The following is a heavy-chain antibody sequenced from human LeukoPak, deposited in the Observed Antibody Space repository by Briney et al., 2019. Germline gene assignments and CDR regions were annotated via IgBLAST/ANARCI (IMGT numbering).Heavy chain of an antibody. V-gene: IGHV4-34*01. CDR3: ARVKKGWYIAYFDY. Sequence: PSETLSLTCAVYGGSFSGYYWSWIRQPPGKGLEWIGEINHSGSTNYNPSLKSRVTISVDTSKNQFSLKLSSVTAADTAVYYCARVKKGWYIAYFDYWGQGTLVTVSS. CDR2: INHSGST. J-gene: IGHJ4*02. D-gene: IGHD6-19*01. CDR1: GGSFSGYY.